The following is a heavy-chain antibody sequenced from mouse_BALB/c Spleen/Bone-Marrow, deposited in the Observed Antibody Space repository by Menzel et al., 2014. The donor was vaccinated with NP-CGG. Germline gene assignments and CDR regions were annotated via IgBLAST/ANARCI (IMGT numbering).Heavy chain of an antibody. CDR1: GFSLTVYG. CDR3: AREKYGNYYAMGY. J-gene: IGHJ4*01. D-gene: IGHD2-10*02. V-gene: IGHV2-6-7*01. Sequence: VQLVESGPGLVAPSQCLSITCTVSGFSLTVYGINWVRQPPGKGLEWLGMIWGDGTTNYNSALISRLSINKDNSRSQVYLKMDSLQTDDTARYFCAREKYGNYYAMGYWGQGTSVTVSS. CDR2: IWGDGTT.